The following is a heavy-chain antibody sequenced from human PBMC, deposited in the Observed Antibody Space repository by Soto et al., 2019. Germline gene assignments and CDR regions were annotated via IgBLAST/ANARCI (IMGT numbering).Heavy chain of an antibody. D-gene: IGHD3-22*01. Sequence: SETLSLTCRLSGGSFSPNYWGWFRQSPGKGLEWVGYIYYGGTTSYNPSLQSRVTISLETSKSQFSLRLTSVTAADTAVYYCARMGAYYQSIDPWGPGTLVTVSS. J-gene: IGHJ5*02. V-gene: IGHV4-59*08. CDR2: IYYGGTT. CDR3: ARMGAYYQSIDP. CDR1: GGSFSPNY.